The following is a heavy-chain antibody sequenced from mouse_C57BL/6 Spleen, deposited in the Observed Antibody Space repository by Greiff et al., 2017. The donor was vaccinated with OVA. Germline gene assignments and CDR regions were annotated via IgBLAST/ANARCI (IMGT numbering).Heavy chain of an antibody. Sequence: QVQLQQSGAELVMPGASVKLSCKASGYTFTSYWMHWVKQRPGQGLEWIGEIDPSDSYTNYNQKFKGKSTLTVDKSSSTAYMQLSSLTSEDSAVYYCARREYATAGFDYWGQGTTLTVSS. D-gene: IGHD1-2*01. CDR3: ARREYATAGFDY. CDR2: IDPSDSYT. CDR1: GYTFTSYW. J-gene: IGHJ2*01. V-gene: IGHV1-69*01.